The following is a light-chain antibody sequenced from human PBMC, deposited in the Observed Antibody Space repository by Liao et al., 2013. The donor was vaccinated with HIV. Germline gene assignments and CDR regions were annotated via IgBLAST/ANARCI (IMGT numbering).Light chain of an antibody. CDR1: KLGSKY. Sequence: SYELTQPPSVSVPPGQTARITCSGDKLGSKYVCWYQQRPGQSPLLVIYQDDKRPSGIPDRFSGSNSGNTATLTITRVEVGDEADYYCQVWDSSSDQWVFGGGTKLTVL. V-gene: IGLV3-1*01. J-gene: IGLJ3*02. CDR2: QDD. CDR3: QVWDSSSDQWV.